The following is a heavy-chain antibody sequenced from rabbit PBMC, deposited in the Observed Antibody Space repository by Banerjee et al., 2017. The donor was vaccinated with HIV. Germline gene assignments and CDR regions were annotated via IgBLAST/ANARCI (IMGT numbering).Heavy chain of an antibody. Sequence: QSLEESGGDLVKPGASLTLTCTASGIDFNNNYWICWVRQAPVTGLEWIACINAADDSKICYASWAKGRFTISKTSSTTVTLQMTSLTAADTATYFCARDLAGVIGWNFGLWGQGTLVTVS. V-gene: IGHV1S40*01. D-gene: IGHD4-1*01. J-gene: IGHJ3*01. CDR2: INAADDSKI. CDR1: GIDFNNNYW. CDR3: ARDLAGVIGWNFGL.